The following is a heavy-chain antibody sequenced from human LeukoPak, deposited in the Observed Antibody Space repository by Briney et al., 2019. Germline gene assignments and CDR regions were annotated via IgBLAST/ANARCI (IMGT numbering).Heavy chain of an antibody. V-gene: IGHV1-69*13. CDR3: ARVEYDFWSGYYTYYFDY. CDR2: IIPIFGTA. D-gene: IGHD3-3*01. CDR1: GGTFSSYA. Sequence: GASVNVSCKASGGTFSSYAISWVRQAPGQGLEWMGGIIPIFGTANYAQKFQGRVTITADESTSTAYMELSSLRSEDTAVYYCARVEYDFWSGYYTYYFDYWGQGTLVTVSS. J-gene: IGHJ4*02.